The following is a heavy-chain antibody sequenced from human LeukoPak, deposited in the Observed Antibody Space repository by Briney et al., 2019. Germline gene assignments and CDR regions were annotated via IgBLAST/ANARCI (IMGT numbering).Heavy chain of an antibody. D-gene: IGHD1-26*01. CDR1: GYTLTGLS. Sequence: ASVKVSCKVSGYTLTGLSMHWVRQAPGKGLEWMGGFDPEDGETIYAQKFQGRVTMTEDTSTDTAYMELSSLRSEDTAVYYCATENLYSGSYHFDYWGQGTLVTVSS. J-gene: IGHJ4*02. CDR3: ATENLYSGSYHFDY. CDR2: FDPEDGET. V-gene: IGHV1-24*01.